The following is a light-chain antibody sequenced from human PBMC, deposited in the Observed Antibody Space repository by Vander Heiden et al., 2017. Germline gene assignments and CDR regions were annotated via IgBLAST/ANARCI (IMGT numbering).Light chain of an antibody. CDR1: NSDVGAHDF. J-gene: IGLJ3*02. CDR3: ASFTTRGTWV. Sequence: QSALAQPASVSWAPGQSITISCTGTNSDVGAHDFVSWFQQFPDKTPKLMIYDVTNRPSGVSSRFSGSKSANTASLTIAGLQAEDEADYYCASFTTRGTWVFGGGTMVSVL. V-gene: IGLV2-14*03. CDR2: DVT.